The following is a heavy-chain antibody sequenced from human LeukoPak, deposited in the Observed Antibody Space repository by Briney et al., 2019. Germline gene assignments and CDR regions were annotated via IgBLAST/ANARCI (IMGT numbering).Heavy chain of an antibody. CDR3: AIHAQQLVRNYYFYSMDV. CDR1: GDSVSNYY. D-gene: IGHD6-6*01. CDR2: VYTSGIT. J-gene: IGHJ6*03. Sequence: PSETLSLTCTVSGDSVSNYYWHWLRQSPGKGREWIGFVYTSGITNYNPSLKSRLTISLDTSKNHYPLKLTSVTAADSAGYYCAIHAQQLVRNYYFYSMDVWGTGTTVTVSS. V-gene: IGHV4-4*08.